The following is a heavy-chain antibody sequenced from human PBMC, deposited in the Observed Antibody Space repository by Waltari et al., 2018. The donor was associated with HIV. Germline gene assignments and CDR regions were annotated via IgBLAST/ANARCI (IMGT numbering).Heavy chain of an antibody. CDR3: ARVSSLTGYYKALDY. CDR2: IYHSGST. CDR1: GGSIRSSTW. V-gene: IGHV4-4*02. Sequence: HVQLLDSGPGLVKPSGTLSLPSGVSGGSIRSSTWWSWVSQPPGKGLEWIGEIYHSGSTNYNPSLKSRVTISVDKSKDKFTQKLRSVTAADTAVYFWARVSSLTGYYKALDYWGQGTLVTVSS. D-gene: IGHD3-9*01. J-gene: IGHJ4*02.